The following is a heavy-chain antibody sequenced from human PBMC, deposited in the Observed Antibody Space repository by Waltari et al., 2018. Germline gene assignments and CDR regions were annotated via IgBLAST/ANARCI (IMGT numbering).Heavy chain of an antibody. D-gene: IGHD3-3*01. CDR3: ARHTIFGVVTGVDY. V-gene: IGHV4-39*07. CDR1: GGSISSSSYY. Sequence: QLQLQESGPGLVKPSETLSLTCTVSGGSISSSSYYWGWIRQPPGKGMEWIGSIYYSESTYYNPSLKSRVTISVDTSKNQFSLKLSSVTAADTAVYYCARHTIFGVVTGVDYWGQGTLVTVSS. J-gene: IGHJ4*02. CDR2: IYYSEST.